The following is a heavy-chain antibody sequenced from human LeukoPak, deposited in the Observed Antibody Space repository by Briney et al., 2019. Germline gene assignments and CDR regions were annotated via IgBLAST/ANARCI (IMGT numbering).Heavy chain of an antibody. J-gene: IGHJ4*02. Sequence: GESLQISCKGSGYSFTSYWISWVRQMPGKGLEWMGRIDPSDSYTNYSPSFQGHVTISADKSISTAYLQWSSLKASDTAMYYCARWETTGYSSGWSDYWGQGTLVTVSS. CDR2: IDPSDSYT. V-gene: IGHV5-10-1*01. CDR3: ARWETTGYSSGWSDY. D-gene: IGHD6-19*01. CDR1: GYSFTSYW.